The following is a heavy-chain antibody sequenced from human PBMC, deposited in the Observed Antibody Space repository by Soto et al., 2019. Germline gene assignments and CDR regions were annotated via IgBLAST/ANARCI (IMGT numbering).Heavy chain of an antibody. Sequence: GGSLRLSCAASGFTFSSYGMHWVRQAPGKGLEWVAVISYDGSNKYYADSVKGRFTISRDNSKNTLYLQMNSPRAEDTAVYYCAKDLDEYSSAADLYYFDYWGQGTLDTVCS. CDR2: ISYDGSNK. CDR3: AKDLDEYSSAADLYYFDY. V-gene: IGHV3-30*18. J-gene: IGHJ4*02. D-gene: IGHD6-6*01. CDR1: GFTFSSYG.